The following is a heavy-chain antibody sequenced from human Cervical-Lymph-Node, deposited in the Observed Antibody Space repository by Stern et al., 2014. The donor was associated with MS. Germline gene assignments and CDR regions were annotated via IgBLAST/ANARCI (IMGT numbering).Heavy chain of an antibody. V-gene: IGHV1-58*01. J-gene: IGHJ4*02. D-gene: IGHD1-26*01. CDR2: IVVGSGNT. CDR3: AATSHVGYFDY. CDR1: GFTFTSSA. Sequence: QLVQSGPEVKKPGTSGKVSCKASGFTFTSSAGQRVRQARGQSLEWIGWIVVGSGNTNYAQKFQERVTITRDMSTSTAYMELSSLRSEDTAVYYCAATSHVGYFDYWGQGTLVTVSS.